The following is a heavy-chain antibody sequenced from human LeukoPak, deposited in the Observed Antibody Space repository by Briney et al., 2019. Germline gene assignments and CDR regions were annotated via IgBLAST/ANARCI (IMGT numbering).Heavy chain of an antibody. CDR1: GFTISSYA. CDR2: ISGGGDST. Sequence: GGSLRLSCAASGFTISSYAMSWVRQAPGKGLEWVSAISGGGDSTYYGDSVKGRFTISRDNSKNTLYLQMNSLRAEDTAVYYCAKTRPLDSSSWSHGDYWGQGTLVTVSS. J-gene: IGHJ4*02. D-gene: IGHD6-13*01. V-gene: IGHV3-23*01. CDR3: AKTRPLDSSSWSHGDY.